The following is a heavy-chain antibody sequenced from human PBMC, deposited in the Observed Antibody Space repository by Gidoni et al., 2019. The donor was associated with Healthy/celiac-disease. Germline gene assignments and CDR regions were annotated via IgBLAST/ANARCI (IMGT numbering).Heavy chain of an antibody. CDR2: IYYSGST. J-gene: IGHJ4*02. V-gene: IGHV4-59*01. Sequence: VQLQESGTGPGKPSETLSRTCPVSGGSISSYYWSWIRQPPGKGLEWIGYIYYSGSTNYNPSRKSLVTISVDTSKIQFSLKLSSVTAADTAVYYCSGGSGYDLYYWGQGTLVTVSS. CDR3: SGGSGYDLYY. CDR1: GGSISSYY. D-gene: IGHD5-12*01.